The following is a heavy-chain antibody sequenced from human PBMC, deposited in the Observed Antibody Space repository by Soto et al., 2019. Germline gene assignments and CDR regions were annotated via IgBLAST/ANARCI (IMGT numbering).Heavy chain of an antibody. J-gene: IGHJ6*02. CDR1: GDSIRSGNHY. CDR2: IYYSGST. V-gene: IGHV4-30-4*01. Sequence: SETLSLTCTVSGDSIRSGNHYWSWIRQPPGKGLEWIGYIYYSGSTYYSPSLKSRVTISVDTSKNQFSLKLNSVTAADTAVYYCARVDILTVYGRMDVWGQGTTVTVSS. D-gene: IGHD3-9*01. CDR3: ARVDILTVYGRMDV.